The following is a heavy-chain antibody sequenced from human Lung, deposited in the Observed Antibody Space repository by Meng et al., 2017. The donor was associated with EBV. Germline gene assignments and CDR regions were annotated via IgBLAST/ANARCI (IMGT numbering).Heavy chain of an antibody. V-gene: IGHV4-4*02. D-gene: IGHD5/OR15-5a*01. CDR1: GASISRSDL. Sequence: QVQLQGSGPGLVKPSGTLSLTCDVSGASISRSDLWSWVRQPPGKGLEWIGEIYHSGSTNYNPSLKSRVTISVDTSRNQFSLKLSSVTAADTAVYYCARVCEVCLDYWGQGTLVTVAS. CDR3: ARVCEVCLDY. CDR2: IYHSGST. J-gene: IGHJ4*02.